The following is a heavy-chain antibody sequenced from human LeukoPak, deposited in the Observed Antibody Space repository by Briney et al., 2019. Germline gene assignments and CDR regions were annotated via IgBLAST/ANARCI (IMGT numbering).Heavy chain of an antibody. CDR1: GGSISSCGYY. CDR3: ARDLGVRGMDV. J-gene: IGHJ6*02. CDR2: LYYTGTT. Sequence: PSETLSLTCTVSGGSISSCGYYWSWIRQHPGKGLEWIGYLYYTGTTYYNPSLKSRIIISVDTSKTQFSLRLSSVSAADTAIYYCARDLGVRGMDVWGQGTTVTVSS. D-gene: IGHD2-21*01. V-gene: IGHV4-31*03.